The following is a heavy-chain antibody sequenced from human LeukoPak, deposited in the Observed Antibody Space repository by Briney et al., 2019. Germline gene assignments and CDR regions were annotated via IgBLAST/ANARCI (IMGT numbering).Heavy chain of an antibody. J-gene: IGHJ4*02. Sequence: GGSLRLSCAASGFTFNTYWMSWVRQAPGRGLEWVGNIKQDGSEKNYMDSVKGRFTISRDNAKNSLYLQMNSLRAEDTAVYYCARERDIVVVPAAIYGNLFDYWGQGALVTVSS. V-gene: IGHV3-7*01. CDR3: ARERDIVVVPAAIYGNLFDY. D-gene: IGHD2-2*02. CDR1: GFTFNTYW. CDR2: IKQDGSEK.